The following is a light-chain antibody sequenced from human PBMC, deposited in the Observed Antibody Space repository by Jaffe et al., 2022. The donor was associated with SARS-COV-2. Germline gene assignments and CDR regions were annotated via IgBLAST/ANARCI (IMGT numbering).Light chain of an antibody. J-gene: IGLJ3*02. V-gene: IGLV2-14*01. CDR2: DVN. Sequence: QSALTQPASVSGSPGQSITISCTGTSSDIGTYNSVSWYQQHPGKAPKLLIYDVNNRPSGVSNRFSGSTSGITASLTISGLQPEDEGDYYCSSYTSSIGVFGGGTKLTVL. CDR3: SSYTSSIGV. CDR1: SSDIGTYNS.